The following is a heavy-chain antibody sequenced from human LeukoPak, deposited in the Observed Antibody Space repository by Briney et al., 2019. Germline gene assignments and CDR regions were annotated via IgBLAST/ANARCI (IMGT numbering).Heavy chain of an antibody. CDR2: IYPGDSDT. CDR1: GYSFTNYW. J-gene: IGHJ6*03. CDR3: AVSYAKGYYYYMDV. V-gene: IGHV5-51*01. Sequence: GESLKISCKGSGYSFTNYWIGWVRQMPGKGLEWVGIIYPGDSDTRHSPSFQGQVTISADKSISTAYLQWRSLKASDTAMYYCAVSYAKGYYYYMDVWGKGTTVTISS. D-gene: IGHD2-2*01.